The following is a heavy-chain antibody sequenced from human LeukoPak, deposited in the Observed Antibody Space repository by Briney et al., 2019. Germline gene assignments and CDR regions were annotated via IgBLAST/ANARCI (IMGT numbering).Heavy chain of an antibody. V-gene: IGHV3-13*01. CDR2: IDIPGNT. J-gene: IGHJ5*02. CDR1: GFTLSIYD. Sequence: GGSLRLSCAASGFTLSIYDMHWVRQPPGKGLEWVSGIDIPGNTYYPDSVKGRFTMSRESAKNSLYLQMNSLRAGDTAVYYCARAVAGTHWFDPWGQGTLVTVSS. CDR3: ARAVAGTHWFDP. D-gene: IGHD6-19*01.